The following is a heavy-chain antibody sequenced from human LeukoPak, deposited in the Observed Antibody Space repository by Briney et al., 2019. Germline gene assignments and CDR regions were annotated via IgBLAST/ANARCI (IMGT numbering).Heavy chain of an antibody. D-gene: IGHD3-3*01. Sequence: GASVKVSCKASGYTFTSYDINWVRQATGRGLEWMGWMNPNSGNTGYAQKFQGRVTITRNTSISTAYMELSSLRSEDTAVYYCARGGDYDFWSGYPRPFDYWGQGTLVTVSS. J-gene: IGHJ4*02. CDR2: MNPNSGNT. V-gene: IGHV1-8*03. CDR1: GYTFTSYD. CDR3: ARGGDYDFWSGYPRPFDY.